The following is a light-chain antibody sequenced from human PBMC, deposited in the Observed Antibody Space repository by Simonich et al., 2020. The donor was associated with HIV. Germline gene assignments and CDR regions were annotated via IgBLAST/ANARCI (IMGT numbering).Light chain of an antibody. V-gene: IGKV4-1*01. CDR3: QQYYSTPWT. CDR2: WAS. Sequence: DIVMTQSPDSLAVSLGERATINCKSSQSVLYRSNNKNYLAWYQQQPGQPPKLLFYWASTPESGVPDRFSGSGSGTDFTLTISSLQAEDVAIYYCQQYYSTPWTFGQGTKVEIK. CDR1: QSVLYRSNNKNY. J-gene: IGKJ1*01.